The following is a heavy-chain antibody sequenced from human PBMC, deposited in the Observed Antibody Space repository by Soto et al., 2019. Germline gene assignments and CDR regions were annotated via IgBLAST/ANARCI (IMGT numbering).Heavy chain of an antibody. V-gene: IGHV3-33*01. CDR3: ARDFCPVPTCYDL. CDR1: VFPFINYG. CDR2: IDYNEINQ. J-gene: IGHJ4*02. Sequence: RGSLRLCCVSSVFPFINYGMHGVRPVPGKGLEWVAGIDYNEINQYYIDPVKCRFTISRDQSKNTLYLQMNSLRAEDTAVYYCARDFCPVPTCYDLWGQGVLVTVSS. D-gene: IGHD2-2*01.